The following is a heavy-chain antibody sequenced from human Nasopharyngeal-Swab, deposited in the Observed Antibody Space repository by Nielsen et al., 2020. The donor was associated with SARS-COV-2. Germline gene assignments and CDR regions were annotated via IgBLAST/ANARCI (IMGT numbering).Heavy chain of an antibody. CDR3: ATTHKSTYYDFWSGYSNSYYYDMDV. Sequence: ASVKVSCKASGYTFTSYDIDWVRQATGQGLEWMGWMNPNSGNTGYAQKFQGRVTMTRNTSISTAYMELSSLRSEDTAVYYCATTHKSTYYDFWSGYSNSYYYDMDVWGKGTTVTVSS. CDR1: GYTFTSYD. CDR2: MNPNSGNT. D-gene: IGHD3-3*01. V-gene: IGHV1-8*01. J-gene: IGHJ6*03.